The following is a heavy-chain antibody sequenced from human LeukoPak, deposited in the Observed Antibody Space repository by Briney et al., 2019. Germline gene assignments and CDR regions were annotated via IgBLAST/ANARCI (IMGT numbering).Heavy chain of an antibody. Sequence: GGSLRLSCAASGFTFSDYYMSWIRQAPGKGLEWVSSITSSGAATYYADSVKGRFTISRDNSDNTLYLQMNSLRAEDTAVYYCAKDRPNYYGSNGHYYKLNGDCWGQGTLVTVSS. D-gene: IGHD3-22*01. CDR3: AKDRPNYYGSNGHYYKLNGDC. J-gene: IGHJ4*02. CDR2: ITSSGAAT. CDR1: GFTFSDYY. V-gene: IGHV3-23*01.